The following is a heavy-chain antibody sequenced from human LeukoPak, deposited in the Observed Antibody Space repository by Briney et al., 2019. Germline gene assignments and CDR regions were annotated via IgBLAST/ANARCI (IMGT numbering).Heavy chain of an antibody. V-gene: IGHV1-69*13. CDR3: ASYYGSGSYLYYYYMDV. D-gene: IGHD3-10*01. Sequence: ASVKVSCKASGGTFSSYAISWVRQAPGQGLEWRGGIIPIFGTANYAQKFQGRVTITADESTSTAYMELSSLRSEDTGVYYCASYYGSGSYLYYYYMDVWGKGTTVTISS. J-gene: IGHJ6*03. CDR1: GGTFSSYA. CDR2: IIPIFGTA.